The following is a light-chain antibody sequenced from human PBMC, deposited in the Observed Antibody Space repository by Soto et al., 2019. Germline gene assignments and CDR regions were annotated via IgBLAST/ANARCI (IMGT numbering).Light chain of an antibody. CDR2: GAS. Sequence: ILLTQSPGTLSLSPGERVTLSCRASQSVSSTYLAWYQQKPGQAPRLLIYGASSRATGVPDRISGSGSGTDFTLTISRLDPEDFAVYYCHHYGSSPFTFGQGTKLEIK. V-gene: IGKV3-20*01. J-gene: IGKJ2*01. CDR3: HHYGSSPFT. CDR1: QSVSSTY.